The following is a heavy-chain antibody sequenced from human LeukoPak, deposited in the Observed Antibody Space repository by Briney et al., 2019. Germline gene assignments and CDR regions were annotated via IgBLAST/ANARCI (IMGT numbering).Heavy chain of an antibody. Sequence: GGSLRLSCAASGFTFNKYAMTWVRQTPGKGLEWVSAITDSGDATSYADSVKGRFTISRDNSKNTLYLQMNSLRAEDTAVYYCANSLHSGNWNAAFDYWGQGTLVTVSS. D-gene: IGHD1-1*01. CDR2: ITDSGDAT. J-gene: IGHJ4*02. CDR3: ANSLHSGNWNAAFDY. CDR1: GFTFNKYA. V-gene: IGHV3-23*01.